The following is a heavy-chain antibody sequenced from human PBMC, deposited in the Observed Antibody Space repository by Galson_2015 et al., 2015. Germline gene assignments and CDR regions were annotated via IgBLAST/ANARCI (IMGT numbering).Heavy chain of an antibody. CDR1: GFTFSSYW. D-gene: IGHD2-15*01. Sequence: SLRLSCAASGFTFSSYWMNWVRQAPGKGLVWVSRINSDGSRTTYADSVRGRFTISRDNAKNTLYLQMNSLRAEDTAVYYCAKGHYCGGGSCDAFDIWGQGTLVTVSS. CDR2: INSDGSRT. V-gene: IGHV3-74*01. J-gene: IGHJ3*02. CDR3: AKGHYCGGGSCDAFDI.